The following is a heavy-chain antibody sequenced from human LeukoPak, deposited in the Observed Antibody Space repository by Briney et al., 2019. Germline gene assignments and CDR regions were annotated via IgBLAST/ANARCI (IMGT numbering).Heavy chain of an antibody. CDR2: ISGSGGVT. D-gene: IGHD3-3*01. Sequence: GGSLRLSCAASGFTFSRYAMSWVRQTPEKGLEWVSAISGSGGVTYYVDSVKGRFTISRDNSKNTLYLQMNSLRAEDTALYYCAKDWSTILGVPIRGFDFWGQGTLVTVSS. CDR1: GFTFSRYA. V-gene: IGHV3-23*01. CDR3: AKDWSTILGVPIRGFDF. J-gene: IGHJ4*02.